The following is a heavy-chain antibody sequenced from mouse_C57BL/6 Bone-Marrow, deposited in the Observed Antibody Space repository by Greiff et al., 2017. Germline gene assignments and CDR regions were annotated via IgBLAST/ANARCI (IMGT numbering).Heavy chain of an antibody. CDR1: GYSFTGYF. Sequence: VQLQQSGPELVKPGDSVKISCKASGYSFTGYFMNWVMQSHGKSLEWIGRINPYNGDTFYNQKFKGKATLTVDKSSSTAHMELRSLTSEDSAVYYCATYQAKYGWTWFAYWGQGTLVTVSA. D-gene: IGHD2-10*02. V-gene: IGHV1-20*01. CDR3: ATYQAKYGWTWFAY. J-gene: IGHJ3*01. CDR2: INPYNGDT.